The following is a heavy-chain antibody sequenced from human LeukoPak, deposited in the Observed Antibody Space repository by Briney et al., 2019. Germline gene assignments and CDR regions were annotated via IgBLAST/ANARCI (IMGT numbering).Heavy chain of an antibody. V-gene: IGHV3-48*02. CDR1: GFNFSSYS. D-gene: IGHD2-2*01. J-gene: IGHJ5*02. CDR3: AREFPPHCSSTSCYPDH. CDR2: ISSSTRRI. Sequence: GGSLRLSCAASGFNFSSYSLNWVRQAPGKGPEWVSYISSSTRRIYSADSVKGRFTISRDSAKNSLYLQMDSLRDEDTAMYYCAREFPPHCSSTSCYPDHWGQGTLVTVAS.